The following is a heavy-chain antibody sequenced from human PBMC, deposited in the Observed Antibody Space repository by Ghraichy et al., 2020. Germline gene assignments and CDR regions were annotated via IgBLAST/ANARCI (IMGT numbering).Heavy chain of an antibody. V-gene: IGHV3-21*01. J-gene: IGHJ4*02. Sequence: GGSLRLSCAASGFTFSSYSMNLVRQAPGKGLEWVSSISSSSSYIYYADSVKGRFTISRDNAKNSLYLQMNSLRAEDTAVYYCARAHSGYDDYWGQGTLVTVSS. CDR2: ISSSSSYI. CDR1: GFTFSSYS. D-gene: IGHD5-12*01. CDR3: ARAHSGYDDY.